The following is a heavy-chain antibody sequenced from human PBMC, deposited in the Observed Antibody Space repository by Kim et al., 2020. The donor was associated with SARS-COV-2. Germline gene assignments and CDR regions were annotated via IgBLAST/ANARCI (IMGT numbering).Heavy chain of an antibody. Sequence: GGSLRLSCAASGFTFSSYAMHWVRQAPGKGLEWVAVISYDGSNKYYADSVKGRFTISRDNSKNTLYLQMNSLRAEDTAVYYCARLQWLVHHDPFDYWGQGTLVTVSS. V-gene: IGHV3-30*04. J-gene: IGHJ4*02. D-gene: IGHD6-19*01. CDR2: ISYDGSNK. CDR1: GFTFSSYA. CDR3: ARLQWLVHHDPFDY.